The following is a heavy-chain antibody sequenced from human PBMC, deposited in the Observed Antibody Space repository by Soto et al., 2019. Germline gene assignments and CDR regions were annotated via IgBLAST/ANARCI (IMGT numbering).Heavy chain of an antibody. CDR1: GGSISSSSYY. Sequence: SETLSLTCTVSGGSISSSSYYWGWIRQPPGKGLEWIGSIYYSGSTYYNPSLKSRVTISVDTSKNQFSLKLSSVTAADTAVYYCARVLRFLEAYNWFDPWGQGTLVTVSS. CDR2: IYYSGST. V-gene: IGHV4-39*01. CDR3: ARVLRFLEAYNWFDP. J-gene: IGHJ5*02. D-gene: IGHD3-3*01.